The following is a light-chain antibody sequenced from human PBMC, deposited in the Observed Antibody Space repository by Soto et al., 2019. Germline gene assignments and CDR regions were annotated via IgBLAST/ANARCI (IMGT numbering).Light chain of an antibody. CDR2: EDN. CDR1: SGSIASNY. J-gene: IGLJ2*01. V-gene: IGLV6-57*04. CDR3: QSDDSSNHVI. Sequence: NFMLTQPHSVSESPGKTVTISCTRSSGSIASNYVQWYQQRPGSAPTSVIYEDNQRPSGVPDRFSGSIDSSSNSASLTISGLKTEDEADYYCQSDDSSNHVIFGGGTKLTVL.